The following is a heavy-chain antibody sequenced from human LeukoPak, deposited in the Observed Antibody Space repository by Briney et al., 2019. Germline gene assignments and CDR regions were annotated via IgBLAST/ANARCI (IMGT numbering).Heavy chain of an antibody. J-gene: IGHJ6*03. D-gene: IGHD3-3*01. V-gene: IGHV4-61*02. Sequence: PSQTLSLTCTVSGGSISSGSYYWSWIRQPAGKGLEWIGRIYTSGSTNYNPSLKSRVTISVDTSKNQFSLKLSSVTAADTAVYYCARMIGVVTSPYYYMDVWGKGTTVTVSS. CDR3: ARMIGVVTSPYYYMDV. CDR1: GGSISSGSYY. CDR2: IYTSGST.